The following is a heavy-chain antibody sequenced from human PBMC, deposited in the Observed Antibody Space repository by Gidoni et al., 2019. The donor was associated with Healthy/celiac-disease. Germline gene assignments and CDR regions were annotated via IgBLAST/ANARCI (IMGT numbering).Heavy chain of an antibody. CDR1: GYTFTGYY. CDR2: INPNSGGT. J-gene: IGHJ4*02. V-gene: IGHV1-2*02. D-gene: IGHD5-18*01. Sequence: QVQLVQSGAEVKKPGASVKVSCKASGYTFTGYYMHWVRQAPGQGLEWMGWINPNSGGTNYAQKFQGRVTMTRDTSISTAYMELSRLRSDDTAVYYCARETRAGIQLWLYGYEGSSLDYWGQGTLVTVSS. CDR3: ARETRAGIQLWLYGYEGSSLDY.